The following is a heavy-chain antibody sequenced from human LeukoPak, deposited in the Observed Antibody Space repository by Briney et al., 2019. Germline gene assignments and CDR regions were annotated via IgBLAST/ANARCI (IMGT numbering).Heavy chain of an antibody. CDR1: GASIITTNYY. CDR2: ISYSGNA. J-gene: IGHJ4*02. D-gene: IGHD4-11*01. CDR3: ARSLGQTWGTVTTDLWYFDH. V-gene: IGHV4-39*01. Sequence: SETLPLTCTVSGASIITTNYYWGWIRQPPGKGLEWIRSISYSGNAYYNPSLRSRLSISMDASKNQFSLKVRSVTAADTAVYYCARSLGQTWGTVTTDLWYFDHWGQGTLVPVSS.